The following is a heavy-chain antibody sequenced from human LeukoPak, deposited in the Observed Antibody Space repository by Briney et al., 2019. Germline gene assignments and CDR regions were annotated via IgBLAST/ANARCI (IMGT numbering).Heavy chain of an antibody. CDR2: IYYSGST. D-gene: IGHD3-10*01. Sequence: SETLSLTCSVSGGSIGSSSYYWGWIRQPPGEGLEWIGNIYYSGSTYFNPSLKSRLTISVDTSKNQFSLKLSAVTAADTAVYFCASVRRGFGESSKYYSYYYMDVWGNGTTVTISS. J-gene: IGHJ6*03. CDR3: ASVRRGFGESSKYYSYYYMDV. CDR1: GGSIGSSSYY. V-gene: IGHV4-39*01.